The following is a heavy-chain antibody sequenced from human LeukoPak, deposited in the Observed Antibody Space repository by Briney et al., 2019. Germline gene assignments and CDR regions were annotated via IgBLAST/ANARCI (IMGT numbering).Heavy chain of an antibody. D-gene: IGHD4-17*01. V-gene: IGHV1-69*05. J-gene: IGHJ4*02. Sequence: GASVKVSCKASGGTFSSYAISWVRQAPGQGLEWMGRIIPTFGTANYAQKFQGRVTITTDESTSTAYMELSSLRSEDTAVYYCARGSSRGLRAASGFDYWGQGTLVTVSS. CDR2: IIPTFGTA. CDR3: ARGSSRGLRAASGFDY. CDR1: GGTFSSYA.